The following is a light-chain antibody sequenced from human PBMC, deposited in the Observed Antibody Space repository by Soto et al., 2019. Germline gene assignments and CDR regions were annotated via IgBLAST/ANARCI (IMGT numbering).Light chain of an antibody. Sequence: QSALTQPASVSGSPGQSITVSCTGTSSDVGSYNLVSWYQQHPGKAPKLMIYEGSKRPSGVSNRFSGSKSGNTASLTISGLQVEDEADYYCCSYAGSSTCVFGGGTKLTVL. CDR2: EGS. CDR1: SSDVGSYNL. CDR3: CSYAGSSTCV. V-gene: IGLV2-23*01. J-gene: IGLJ3*02.